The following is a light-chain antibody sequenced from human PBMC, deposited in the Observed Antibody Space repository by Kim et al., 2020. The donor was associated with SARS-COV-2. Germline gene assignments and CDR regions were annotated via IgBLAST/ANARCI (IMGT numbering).Light chain of an antibody. CDR1: AGAVTSAYY. V-gene: IGLV7-43*01. CDR2: GTS. Sequence: QAVVTHEPSVTVSPGGTVTLTCASSAGAVTSAYYPNWFQQKPGQEPRALIYGTSKKHSWTPARFSGSLLGGKAALTLSGVQPEDEAEYYCLLYYDNSWVFGGGTQLTVL. J-gene: IGLJ3*02. CDR3: LLYYDNSWV.